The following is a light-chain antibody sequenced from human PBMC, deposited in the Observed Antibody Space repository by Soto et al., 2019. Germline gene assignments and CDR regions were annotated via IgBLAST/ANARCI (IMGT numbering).Light chain of an antibody. J-gene: IGKJ4*01. CDR3: QQYNNWPLT. Sequence: GERATLSCRASQSVSSNLAWYQQKPGQAPRLLIYGASTRATGIPVRFSGSGSGTEFTLTISSLQSEDFAVYYCQQYNNWPLTFGGGTKV. CDR2: GAS. CDR1: QSVSSN. V-gene: IGKV3-15*01.